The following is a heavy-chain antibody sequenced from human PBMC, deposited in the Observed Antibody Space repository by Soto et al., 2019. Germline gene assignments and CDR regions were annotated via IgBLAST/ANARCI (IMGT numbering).Heavy chain of an antibody. V-gene: IGHV3-23*01. D-gene: IGHD3-22*01. CDR3: AKVGYYYDIYDHWYFDL. J-gene: IGHJ2*01. Sequence: EVQLLESGGGLVQPGGSLRLSCAASGFTFSSYAMTWVRQAPGEGLEWVSAITGSGGSTNYVDSVKGRFTISRDNSKNTLYLQMNSLRAVDTAVYYCAKVGYYYDIYDHWYFDLCGRGTLVTVSS. CDR1: GFTFSSYA. CDR2: ITGSGGST.